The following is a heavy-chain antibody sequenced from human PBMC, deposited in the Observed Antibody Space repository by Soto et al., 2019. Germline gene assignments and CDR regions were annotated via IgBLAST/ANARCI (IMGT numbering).Heavy chain of an antibody. V-gene: IGHV3-15*07. CDR3: TTDSLFTGQLVRMDN. CDR1: GLLFSDAW. CDR2: IKSKTDGGTT. Sequence: GGSLRLSCAASGLLFSDAWINWVRQAPGKGLEWVGRIKSKTDGGTTDFAAPVKGRFAISRDDSRDVVYMEMYSLKTDDTAVYFCTTDSLFTGQLVRMDNWGHGTLVTVSS. D-gene: IGHD3-9*01. J-gene: IGHJ4*01.